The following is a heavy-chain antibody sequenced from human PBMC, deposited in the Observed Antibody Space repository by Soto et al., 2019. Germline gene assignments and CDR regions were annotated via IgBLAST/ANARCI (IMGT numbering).Heavy chain of an antibody. CDR3: ANAAGVGDNEPFDY. Sequence: GGSLRLSCAACGFRFSSYAMSWVRQAPGKGLEWVSAISGSGGSTYYADSVKGRFTIARDNSKNTRYLQMNSLRAEDTAVYYCANAAGVGDNEPFDYWAQAILVTVSS. CDR1: GFRFSSYA. J-gene: IGHJ4*02. CDR2: ISGSGGST. V-gene: IGHV3-23*01. D-gene: IGHD1-26*01.